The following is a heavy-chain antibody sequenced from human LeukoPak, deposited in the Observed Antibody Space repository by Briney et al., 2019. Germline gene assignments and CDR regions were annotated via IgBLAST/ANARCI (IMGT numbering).Heavy chain of an antibody. V-gene: IGHV4-39*01. J-gene: IGHJ4*02. CDR1: GGSIRNSSFY. CDR2: IYYSGST. D-gene: IGHD6-19*01. Sequence: SETLSLTCAVSGGSIRNSSFYWGWIRQPPGKGLEWIASIYYSGSTYYNPSLKSRVTISVDTSKNQFSLKLSSVTAADTAVYYCARLLAVAGIIDYWGQGTLVTVSS. CDR3: ARLLAVAGIIDY.